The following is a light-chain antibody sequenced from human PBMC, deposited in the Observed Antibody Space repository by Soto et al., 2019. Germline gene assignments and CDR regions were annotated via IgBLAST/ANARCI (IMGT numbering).Light chain of an antibody. CDR2: GAW. CDR1: QSVGSN. V-gene: IGKV3-15*01. CDR3: QQYNDWRT. J-gene: IGKJ2*01. Sequence: EIVMTQSPATLSVSPGERATLSCRASQSVGSNLAWYQQKPGQAPRLLIFGAWNRATDIPARFSGSGSGTEFTLPISSLQSEDYAVYYCQQYNDWRTFGQGNKLEIK.